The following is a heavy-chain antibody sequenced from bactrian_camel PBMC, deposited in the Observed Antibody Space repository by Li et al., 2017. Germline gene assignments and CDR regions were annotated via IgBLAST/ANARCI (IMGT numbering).Heavy chain of an antibody. D-gene: IGHD8*01. CDR1: GFTFSSFA. V-gene: IGHV3S31*01. J-gene: IGHJ4*01. CDR2: INPGGGST. Sequence: DVQLVESGGGLVQPGGSLRLSCASSGFTFSSFAMSWVRQPPGKGLEWVSGINPGGGSTYYADSEKGRFTISADTTKDTLYLSMNSLRPEDTAKYYCAADLVDLSGPGGESGQGTQVTVS.